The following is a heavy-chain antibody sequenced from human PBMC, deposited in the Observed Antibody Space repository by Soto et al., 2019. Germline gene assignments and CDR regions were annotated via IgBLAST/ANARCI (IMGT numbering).Heavy chain of an antibody. CDR3: ARGIYEYKLVNV. V-gene: IGHV4-34*01. CDR1: GGSLSDYY. CDR2: IHPSGST. J-gene: IGHJ6*02. Sequence: QVQLQQWGAGLLKPSETLSLTCAVSGGSLSDYYWPWIRQSPVKGLEWIGEIHPSGSTYYNPSLKSRITIAVDPSKNQFSRKLTSLTAADTAIYYCARGIYEYKLVNVWGHGITVTVSS. D-gene: IGHD3-16*01.